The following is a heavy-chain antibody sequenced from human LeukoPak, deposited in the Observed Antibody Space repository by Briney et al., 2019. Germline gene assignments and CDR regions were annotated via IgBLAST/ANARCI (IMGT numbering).Heavy chain of an antibody. J-gene: IGHJ4*02. D-gene: IGHD3-10*01. CDR1: GYTFTGYY. CDR3: FITMVRGDPSDY. V-gene: IGHV1-2*02. Sequence: GAPVKVSCKASGYTFTGYYMHWVRQAPGQGPEWMGWINPNSGGTNYAQKFQGRVTMTRDTSISTAYMELSRLRSDDTAVYYCFITMVRGDPSDYWGQGTLVTVSS. CDR2: INPNSGGT.